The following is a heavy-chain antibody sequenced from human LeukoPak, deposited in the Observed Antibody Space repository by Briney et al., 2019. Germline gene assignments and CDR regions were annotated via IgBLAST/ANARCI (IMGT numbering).Heavy chain of an antibody. CDR3: ARVDGRPDY. J-gene: IGHJ4*02. CDR1: GYTFTSYD. CDR2: INPNSGGT. V-gene: IGHV1-2*02. D-gene: IGHD5-24*01. Sequence: ASVKVSCKASGYTFTSYDINWVRQATGQGLEWMGWINPNSGGTNYAQKFQGRVTMTRDTSISTAYMELSRLRSDDTAVYYCARVDGRPDYWGQGTLVTVSS.